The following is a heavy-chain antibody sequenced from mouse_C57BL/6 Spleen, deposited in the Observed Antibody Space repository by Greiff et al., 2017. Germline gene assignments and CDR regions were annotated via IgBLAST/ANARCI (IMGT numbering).Heavy chain of an antibody. D-gene: IGHD1-3*01. J-gene: IGHJ3*01. Sequence: QVKLQHPGAELVKPGASVKMSCKASGYTFTSYWITWVKQRPGQGLEWIGDIYPGSGSTNYTEKFKSKATLTVDPSSSTAYMQLSSLTSDDSAFYNCSYIEGFAYWGQGTLVTVSA. CDR2: IYPGSGST. V-gene: IGHV1-55*01. CDR1: GYTFTSYW. CDR3: SYIEGFAY.